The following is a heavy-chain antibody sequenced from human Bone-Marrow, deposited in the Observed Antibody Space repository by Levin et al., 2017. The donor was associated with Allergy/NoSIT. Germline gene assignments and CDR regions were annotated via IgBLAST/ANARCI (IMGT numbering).Heavy chain of an antibody. J-gene: IGHJ5*02. Sequence: GGSLRLSCKDSGYRFTSYWIAWVRQMPGKGLEWMGIIYPGDSDTRYSPSFQGQVTISADKSISTAYLQWSSLKASDTAMYYCARQVSAAGTWDWFDPWGQGTPVTVSS. CDR3: ARQVSAAGTWDWFDP. D-gene: IGHD6-13*01. V-gene: IGHV5-51*01. CDR2: IYPGDSDT. CDR1: GYRFTSYW.